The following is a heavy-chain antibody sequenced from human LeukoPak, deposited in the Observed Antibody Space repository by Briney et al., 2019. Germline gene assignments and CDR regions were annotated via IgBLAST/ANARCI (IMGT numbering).Heavy chain of an antibody. CDR1: GGSFSGYH. Sequence: SETLSLTCAVYGGSFSGYHWSWIRQPPGKGLEWIGEINYSGESTNYNPSLKSRVTISVDTSKNQFSLKLSSVTAADTAVYYCAREGGNYFDYYYGMDVWGQGTTVTVSS. D-gene: IGHD1-26*01. J-gene: IGHJ6*02. V-gene: IGHV4-34*01. CDR3: AREGGNYFDYYYGMDV. CDR2: INYSGEST.